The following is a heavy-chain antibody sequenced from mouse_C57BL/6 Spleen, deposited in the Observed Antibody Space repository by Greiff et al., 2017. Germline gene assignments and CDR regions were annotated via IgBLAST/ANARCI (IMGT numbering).Heavy chain of an antibody. CDR1: GFNIKDDY. D-gene: IGHD1-1*01. J-gene: IGHJ2*01. CDR3: TTLSSSYDY. V-gene: IGHV14-4*01. Sequence: EVQLQESGAELVRPGASVKLSCTASGFNIKDDYMHWVKQRPEQGLEWIGWIDPENGDTEYASKFQGKATITADTSSNTAYLQLSSLTSEDTAVYYCTTLSSSYDYWGQGTTLTVSS. CDR2: IDPENGDT.